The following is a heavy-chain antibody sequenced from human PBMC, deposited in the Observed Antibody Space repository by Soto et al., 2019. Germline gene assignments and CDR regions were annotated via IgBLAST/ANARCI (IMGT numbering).Heavy chain of an antibody. J-gene: IGHJ4*02. Sequence: SVTMCVTWTVEGGNISGYCWSWISKNKGKGLEWIGEINDHGSANYNPSLKSRVTISVDTSKNQFFLKLSSVTAADTAVYYCARGLSSSWSQGSFDYWGRGNMVTVSS. CDR3: ARGLSSSWSQGSFDY. CDR2: INDHGSA. CDR1: GGNISGYC. V-gene: IGHV4-34*01. D-gene: IGHD6-13*01.